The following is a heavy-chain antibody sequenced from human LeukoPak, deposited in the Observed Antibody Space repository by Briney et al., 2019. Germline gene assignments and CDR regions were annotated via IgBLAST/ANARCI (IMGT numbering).Heavy chain of an antibody. V-gene: IGHV3-48*04. D-gene: IGHD3-10*01. CDR2: ISSSGSTI. Sequence: GGSLRLSCAASGFTFSSYWMHWVRQAPGKGLEWVSYISSSGSTIYYADSVKGRFTISRDNAKNSLYLQMNSLRAEDTAVYYCARDRLEATSMWFGELTYYYYYYMDVWGKGTTVTVSS. CDR1: GFTFSSYW. CDR3: ARDRLEATSMWFGELTYYYYYYMDV. J-gene: IGHJ6*03.